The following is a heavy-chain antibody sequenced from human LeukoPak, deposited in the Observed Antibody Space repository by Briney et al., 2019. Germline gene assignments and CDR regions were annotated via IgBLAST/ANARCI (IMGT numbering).Heavy chain of an antibody. CDR1: GFTFSSYS. CDR3: AREMTTVTTAVY. Sequence: PGGSLRLSCAASGFTFSSYSMNWVRQAPGKGLEWVSSISSSSSYIYYADSVKGRFTISRDSAKNSLYLQMNSLRAEDTAVYYCAREMTTVTTAVYWGQGTLVTVSS. CDR2: ISSSSSYI. D-gene: IGHD4-17*01. V-gene: IGHV3-21*01. J-gene: IGHJ4*02.